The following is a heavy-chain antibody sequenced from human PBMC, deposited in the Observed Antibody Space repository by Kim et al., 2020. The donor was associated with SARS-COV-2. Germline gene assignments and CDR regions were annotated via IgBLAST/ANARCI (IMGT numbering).Heavy chain of an antibody. CDR1: GFTFSSYS. CDR2: ISSSSSTI. CDR3: AREEYDILTGIRLGYYYGMDV. Sequence: GGSLRLSCAASGFTFSSYSMNWVRQAPGKGLEWVSYISSSSSTIYYADSVKGRFTISRDNAKNSLYLQMNSLRAEDTAVYYCAREEYDILTGIRLGYYYGMDVWGQGTTVTVSS. J-gene: IGHJ6*02. D-gene: IGHD3-9*01. V-gene: IGHV3-48*04.